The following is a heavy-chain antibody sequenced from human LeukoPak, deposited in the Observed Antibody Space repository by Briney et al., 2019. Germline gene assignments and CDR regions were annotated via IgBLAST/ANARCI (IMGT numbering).Heavy chain of an antibody. CDR2: ISSSGSTI. V-gene: IGHV3-11*04. CDR3: ASSGGDYLLFDD. J-gene: IGHJ4*02. CDR1: GFTFSDYY. Sequence: GGSLRLSCAASGFTFSDYYMSWIRQAPGKGLEWVSYISSSGSTIYYADSVKGRFTISRDNSKNTLYLQMNSLRAEDTAVYYCASSGGDYLLFDDWGQGTLVTVSS. D-gene: IGHD2-21*02.